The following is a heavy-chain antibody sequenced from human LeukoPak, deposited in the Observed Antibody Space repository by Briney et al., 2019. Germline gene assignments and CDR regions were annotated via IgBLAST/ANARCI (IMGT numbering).Heavy chain of an antibody. Sequence: SETLSLTCTVSGRSIWNYYWSWIRQLPGKGLEWIGYIDDSGTTNYNPSLKSRVTMSVDTSKNQFSLKLSSVTAADTAVYYCAVGSGLIIQEGAFDIWGQGTMVTVSS. D-gene: IGHD3-3*01. V-gene: IGHV4-59*01. J-gene: IGHJ3*02. CDR1: GRSIWNYY. CDR3: AVGSGLIIQEGAFDI. CDR2: IDDSGTT.